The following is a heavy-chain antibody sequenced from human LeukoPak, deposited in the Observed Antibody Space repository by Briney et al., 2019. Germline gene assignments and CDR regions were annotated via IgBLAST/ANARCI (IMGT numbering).Heavy chain of an antibody. CDR3: ARGGYSGSYPRLGDYYYYYMDV. Sequence: GGSLRLSCAASGFPFSDYVMHWVRQAPGKGLEWVAVIRYDGNNKYYADSVKGRFTISRDNAKNSLYLQMNSLRAEDTAVYYCARGGYSGSYPRLGDYYYYYMDVWGKGTTVTVSS. D-gene: IGHD1-26*01. J-gene: IGHJ6*03. CDR2: IRYDGNNK. CDR1: GFPFSDYV. V-gene: IGHV3-33*01.